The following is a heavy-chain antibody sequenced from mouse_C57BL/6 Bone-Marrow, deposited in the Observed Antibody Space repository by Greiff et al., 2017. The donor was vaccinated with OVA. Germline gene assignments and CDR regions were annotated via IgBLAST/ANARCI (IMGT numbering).Heavy chain of an antibody. J-gene: IGHJ1*03. CDR2: INPYNGGT. CDR3: ARWDGNYLWYFDV. V-gene: IGHV1-19*01. Sequence: DVQLQESGPVLVKPGASVKMSCKASGYTFTDYYMNWVKQSHGKSLEWIGVINPYNGGTSYNQKFKGKATLTVDKSSSTAYMELNSLTSEDSAVYYCARWDGNYLWYFDVWGTGTTVTVSS. D-gene: IGHD2-1*01. CDR1: GYTFTDYY.